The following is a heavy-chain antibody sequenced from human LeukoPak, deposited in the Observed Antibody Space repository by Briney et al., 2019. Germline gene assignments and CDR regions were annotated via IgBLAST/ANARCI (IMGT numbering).Heavy chain of an antibody. CDR2: ISAYNGNT. V-gene: IGHV1-18*01. CDR1: GYTFTSYG. Sequence: ASVKVPCKASGYTFTSYGISWVRQAPGQGLEWMGWISAYNGNTNYAQKLQGRVTMTTDTSTSTAYMELRSLRSDDTAMYYCARAPDNYDTINPNWFDPWGQGTLVTVSS. J-gene: IGHJ5*02. D-gene: IGHD3-9*01. CDR3: ARAPDNYDTINPNWFDP.